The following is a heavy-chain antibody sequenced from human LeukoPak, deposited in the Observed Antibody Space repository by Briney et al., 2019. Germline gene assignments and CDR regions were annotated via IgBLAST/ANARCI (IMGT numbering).Heavy chain of an antibody. CDR3: ARDDLTNGYNGNF. CDR2: INEGSNNI. CDR1: GFTLRRYS. V-gene: IGHV3-48*01. Sequence: GSLILSCAASGFTLRRYSMNWIRQAPGKGLEWISYINEGSNNIFYADSVKGRFTISRDNAKNSLHLQMNSLRVDDTAVYYCARDDLTNGYNGNFWGQGTLVTVSS. D-gene: IGHD5-24*01. J-gene: IGHJ4*02.